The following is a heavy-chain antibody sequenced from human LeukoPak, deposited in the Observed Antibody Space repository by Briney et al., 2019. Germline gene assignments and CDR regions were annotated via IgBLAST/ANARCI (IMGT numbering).Heavy chain of an antibody. Sequence: GGSLRLSCAASGFTFSSYDMHWVRQATGKGLEGVSAIGTAGYPYYPGSVKGRFTIYRENAKNSLYLQMNSLRAGDTAVYYCARVDSYGGSYWGQGTLVTVSS. J-gene: IGHJ4*02. CDR3: ARVDSYGGSY. D-gene: IGHD5-18*01. CDR1: GFTFSSYD. V-gene: IGHV3-13*05. CDR2: IGTAGYP.